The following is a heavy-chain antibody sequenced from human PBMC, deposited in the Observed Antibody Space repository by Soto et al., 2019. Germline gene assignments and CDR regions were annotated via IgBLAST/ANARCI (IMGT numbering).Heavy chain of an antibody. V-gene: IGHV4-59*08. Sequence: SETLSLTCTVSGGSISSYYWSWIRQPPGKGLEWIGYIYYSGSTNYNPSLKSRVTISVDTSKNQFSLKLSSVTAADTAVYYCARRNYGSGSYYPLFDYWGQGNLVTVSS. J-gene: IGHJ4*02. CDR1: GGSISSYY. D-gene: IGHD3-10*01. CDR3: ARRNYGSGSYYPLFDY. CDR2: IYYSGST.